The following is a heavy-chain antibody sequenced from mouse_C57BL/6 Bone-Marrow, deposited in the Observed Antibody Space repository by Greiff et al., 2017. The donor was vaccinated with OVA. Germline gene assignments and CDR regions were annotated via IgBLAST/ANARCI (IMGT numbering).Heavy chain of an antibody. CDR1: GYSFTGYY. CDR3: ATNWGFFDY. Sequence: VQLQQSGPELVKPGASVKISCKASGYSFTGYYMNWVKQSPEKSLEWIGEINPSTGGTTYNQKFKAKATLTVDKSSSTAYMQLKSLTSEDSAVYYCATNWGFFDYWGQGTTLTVSS. J-gene: IGHJ2*01. V-gene: IGHV1-42*01. D-gene: IGHD4-1*01. CDR2: INPSTGGT.